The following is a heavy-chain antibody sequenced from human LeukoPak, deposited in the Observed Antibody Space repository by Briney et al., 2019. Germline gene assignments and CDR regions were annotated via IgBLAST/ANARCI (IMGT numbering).Heavy chain of an antibody. CDR3: AALGGSGWPLNYLDY. D-gene: IGHD6-19*01. V-gene: IGHV5-51*01. J-gene: IGHJ4*02. CDR1: GYGFTSYW. Sequence: GESLKISCKGSGYGFTSYWIGWVRQMPGKGLEWMGIIYPGDSDTRYSPSFQGQVTISADKSISTAYLQWSSLKASDTAMYYCAALGGSGWPLNYLDYWGQGTLVTVSS. CDR2: IYPGDSDT.